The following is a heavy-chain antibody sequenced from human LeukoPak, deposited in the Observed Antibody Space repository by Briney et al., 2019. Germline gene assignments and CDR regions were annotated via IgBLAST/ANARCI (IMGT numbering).Heavy chain of an antibody. V-gene: IGHV4-34*01. CDR3: ARLLPSYGSGSYHYYYYYYMDV. CDR2: INHSGST. Sequence: PSETLSLTCAVYGGSFSGYYWSWIRQPPGKGLEWIGEINHSGSTNYNPSLKSRVTISVDTSKNQFSLKLSSVTAADTAVYYCARLLPSYGSGSYHYYYYYYMDVWGKGTTVTISS. D-gene: IGHD3-10*01. CDR1: GGSFSGYY. J-gene: IGHJ6*03.